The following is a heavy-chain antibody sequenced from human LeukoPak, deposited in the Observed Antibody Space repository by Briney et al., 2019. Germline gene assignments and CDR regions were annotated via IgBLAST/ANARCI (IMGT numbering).Heavy chain of an antibody. CDR3: ARARTERYYDSSGYYLGY. CDR1: GFTFSSYA. CDR2: ISYDGSNK. V-gene: IGHV3-30-3*01. J-gene: IGHJ4*02. D-gene: IGHD3-22*01. Sequence: PGGSLRLSCAASGFTFSSYAMHWVRQAPGKGLEWVAVISYDGSNKYYADSVKGRFTISRDNSKNTLYLQMNSLRAEDTAVYYCARARTERYYDSSGYYLGYWGQGTLVTVSS.